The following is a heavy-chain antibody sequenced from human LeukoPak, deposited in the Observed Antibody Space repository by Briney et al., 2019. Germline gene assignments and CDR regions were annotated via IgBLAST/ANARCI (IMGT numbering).Heavy chain of an antibody. J-gene: IGHJ4*02. CDR2: IYYSGST. V-gene: IGHV4-59*08. CDR3: ARHYGGSDFTIEY. Sequence: SETLSLTCTVSGGSLSSYYGSWVRPPPGEGLGWVGYIYYSGSTNYNPSLQSRVTISVDTSKHQFSLKLSSVTAADTAVYYCARHYGGSDFTIEYWGQGTLVTVSS. D-gene: IGHD5-12*01. CDR1: GGSLSSYY.